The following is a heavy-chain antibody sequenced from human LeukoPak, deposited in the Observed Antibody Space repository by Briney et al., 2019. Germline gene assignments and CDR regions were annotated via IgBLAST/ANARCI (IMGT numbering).Heavy chain of an antibody. V-gene: IGHV3-21*01. CDR2: ISTSSTYI. CDR3: ARRIGYCSGGSCDDYYFDY. D-gene: IGHD2-15*01. J-gene: IGHJ4*02. CDR1: GFTLSSFT. Sequence: PGGSLRLSCAASGFTLSSFTLKWVRPAPGEGVEWVSSISTSSTYIYYADSVKGRFTISRDNAKNSLYLQMNSLRADDTAVYYCARRIGYCSGGSCDDYYFDYWGQGTLVTVSS.